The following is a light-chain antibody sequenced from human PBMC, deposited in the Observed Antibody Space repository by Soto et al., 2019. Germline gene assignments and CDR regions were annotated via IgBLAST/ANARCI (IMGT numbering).Light chain of an antibody. V-gene: IGLV2-14*01. CDR1: SSDVGGYNY. J-gene: IGLJ1*01. CDR2: EVS. Sequence: QPVLTQPASVSGSPGQSITISCTGTSSDVGGYNYVSWYQQHPGKAPKLMIYEVSNRPSGVSNRFSGSKSDNTASLTISGLQAEDEADYYCSSYTSFSTYVFGTGTKVTVL. CDR3: SSYTSFSTYV.